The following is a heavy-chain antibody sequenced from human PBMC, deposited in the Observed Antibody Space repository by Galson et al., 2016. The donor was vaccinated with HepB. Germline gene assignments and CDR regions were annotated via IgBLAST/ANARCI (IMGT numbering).Heavy chain of an antibody. CDR3: AKPFNDYDSSGYYVDY. D-gene: IGHD3-22*01. V-gene: IGHV3-30*18. J-gene: IGHJ4*02. CDR2: ISYDRTHE. CDR1: GFSFNNFA. Sequence: SLRLSCAASGFSFNNFAIHWVRQTPGKGLEWVAVISYDRTHEYYADSVRGRFTISRDNSKTTVYLQMNSLRAEDTAVYFCAKPFNDYDSSGYYVDYWGQGTLVTVAS.